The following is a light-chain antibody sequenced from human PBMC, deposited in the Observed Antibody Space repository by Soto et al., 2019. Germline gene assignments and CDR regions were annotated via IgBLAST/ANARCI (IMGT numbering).Light chain of an antibody. CDR3: QQYNNWGLS. J-gene: IGKJ4*01. V-gene: IGKV3D-15*01. CDR1: ETVGTN. Sequence: IVLTQSPATLSVSPGERVTLSCRASETVGTNLAWYQQRPGQPPRLLIYGSSTRATGISATFSGSGSRTEFTLTISSLQSEDYAVYYCQQYNNWGLSFGGGTRVEIK. CDR2: GSS.